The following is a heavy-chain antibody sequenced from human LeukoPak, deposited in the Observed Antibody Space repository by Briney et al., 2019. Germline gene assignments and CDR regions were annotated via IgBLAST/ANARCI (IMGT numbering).Heavy chain of an antibody. Sequence: PSETLSLTCTVSGGSISPYYWSWIRDPAGKGLEWIGRIYYTGTTDYNPSLKSRVSMSLDTSTKQFSLKLSSVTAADTAVYYCARGLTAAVDRALDYWGQGTLVTVSS. J-gene: IGHJ4*02. CDR2: IYYTGTT. V-gene: IGHV4-4*07. CDR1: GGSISPYY. CDR3: ARGLTAAVDRALDY. D-gene: IGHD6-13*01.